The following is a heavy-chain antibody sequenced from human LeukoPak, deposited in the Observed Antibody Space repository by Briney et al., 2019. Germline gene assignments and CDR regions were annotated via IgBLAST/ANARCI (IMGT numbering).Heavy chain of an antibody. Sequence: GGSLRLSCAASGFTFSSYGMPWVRQAPGKGLEWVAVISYDGSNKYYADSVKGRFTISRDNSKNTLYLQMNSLRAEDTAVYYCAKEDRRYCSGGSCYTSFDYWGQGTLVTVPS. CDR2: ISYDGSNK. J-gene: IGHJ4*02. CDR3: AKEDRRYCSGGSCYTSFDY. CDR1: GFTFSSYG. V-gene: IGHV3-30*18. D-gene: IGHD2-15*01.